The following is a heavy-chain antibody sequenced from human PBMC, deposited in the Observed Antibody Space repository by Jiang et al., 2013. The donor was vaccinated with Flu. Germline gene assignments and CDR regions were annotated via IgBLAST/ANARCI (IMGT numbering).Heavy chain of an antibody. V-gene: IGHV1-69*04. CDR3: ASLEMATNIRDY. Sequence: SSVKVSCKASGGTFSTYAISWVRQAPGQGLEWMGRIIPIVGIINYAQKFQGRVTITADKSPSTAYMELSSLRSEDTAVYYCASLEMATNIRDYWGQGTLVTVSS. CDR1: GGTFSTYA. J-gene: IGHJ4*02. D-gene: IGHD5-24*01. CDR2: IIPIVGII.